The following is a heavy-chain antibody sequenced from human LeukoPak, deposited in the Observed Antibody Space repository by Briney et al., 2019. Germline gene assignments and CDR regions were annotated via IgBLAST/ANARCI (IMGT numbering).Heavy chain of an antibody. CDR1: GFTFDDYG. CDR2: INWNGGST. D-gene: IGHD1-26*01. CDR3: ARRRYSGSSQHFDY. Sequence: GGSLRLSCAASGFTFDDYGMSWVRQAPGKGLEWVSGINWNGGSTGCADSVKGRFTISRDNAKNSLYLQMNSLRAEDTAVYYCARRRYSGSSQHFDYWGQGTLVTVSS. J-gene: IGHJ4*02. V-gene: IGHV3-20*04.